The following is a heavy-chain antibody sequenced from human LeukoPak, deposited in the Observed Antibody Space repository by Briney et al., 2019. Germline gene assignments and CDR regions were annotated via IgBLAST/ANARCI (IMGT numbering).Heavy chain of an antibody. V-gene: IGHV1-18*01. D-gene: IGHD4-17*01. Sequence: ASVKVSCKASGNTYTNYGISWVRQAPEQGLEWIGWISSYNGDTNYAQKLQGRVTMTTDTSTSTAYMELRSLRSDDTAVYYCARCHGDYGEYYYGMDVWGQGTTVPVSS. CDR1: GNTYTNYG. CDR2: ISSYNGDT. J-gene: IGHJ6*02. CDR3: ARCHGDYGEYYYGMDV.